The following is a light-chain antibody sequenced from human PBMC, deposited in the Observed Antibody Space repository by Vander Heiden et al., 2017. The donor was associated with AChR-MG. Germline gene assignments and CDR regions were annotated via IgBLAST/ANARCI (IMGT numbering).Light chain of an antibody. Sequence: EIVMPQSPATLSVSPGERATLSCSASQSVSSTFAWYQQKPGQAPRLLIYGASTSATGIPARFSGSGSGTEFTLTISSLQSEDFAVYYCQQYNNWPPLTFGGGTKVEIK. V-gene: IGKV3-15*01. J-gene: IGKJ4*01. CDR2: GAS. CDR3: QQYNNWPPLT. CDR1: QSVSST.